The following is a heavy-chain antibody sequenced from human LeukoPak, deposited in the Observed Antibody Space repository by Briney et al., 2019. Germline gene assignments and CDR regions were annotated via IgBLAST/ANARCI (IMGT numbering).Heavy chain of an antibody. CDR2: IYYSGST. J-gene: IGHJ4*02. V-gene: IGHV4-59*08. D-gene: IGHD1-20*01. CDR3: ARVPHPHNWNYLDY. CDR1: GGSISSYY. Sequence: SETLSLTCTVSGGSISSYYWSWIRQPPGKGLEWIGYIYYSGSTNYNPSLKSRVTISVDTSKNQFSLKLSSVTAADTAVYYCARVPHPHNWNYLDYWGQGTLVTVSS.